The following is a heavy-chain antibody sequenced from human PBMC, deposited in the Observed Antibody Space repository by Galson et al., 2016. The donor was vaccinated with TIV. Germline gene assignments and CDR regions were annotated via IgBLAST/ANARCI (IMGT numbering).Heavy chain of an antibody. J-gene: IGHJ5*02. V-gene: IGHV3-48*02. CDR2: ITSASGTI. D-gene: IGHD2-8*02. Sequence: NWVRQAPGKGLEWISYITSASGTIRYADSVKGRFTISRDNARNSLFLHMNSLRDDDTAMYFCARGRYCTATVCFRDWFDPWGQGTLVTVSS. CDR3: ARGRYCTATVCFRDWFDP.